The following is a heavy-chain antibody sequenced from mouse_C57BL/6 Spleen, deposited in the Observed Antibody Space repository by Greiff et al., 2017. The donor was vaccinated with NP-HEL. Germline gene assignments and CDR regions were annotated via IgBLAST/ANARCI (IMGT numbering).Heavy chain of an antibody. CDR3: AGKVYYGNYSWFAY. J-gene: IGHJ3*01. V-gene: IGHV1-82*01. D-gene: IGHD2-1*01. CDR1: GYAFSSSW. Sequence: VQVVESGPELVKPGASVKISCKASGYAFSSSWMNWVKQRPGKGLEWIGRIYPGDGDTNYNGKFKGKATLTADKSSSTAYMQLSSLTSEDSAVYFCAGKVYYGNYSWFAYWGQGTLVTVSA. CDR2: IYPGDGDT.